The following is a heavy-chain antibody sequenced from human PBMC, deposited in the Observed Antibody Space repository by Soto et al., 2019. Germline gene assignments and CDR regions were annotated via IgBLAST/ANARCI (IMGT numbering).Heavy chain of an antibody. Sequence: PGGSLRLSCAASGFTFSSYAMHWVRQAPGEGLEWVAVISYDGSNKYYADSVKGRFTISRDNAKNSLYLQMNSLRAEDTAVYYCARDIVVVAAAPHYYYGMDVWGQGTTVTVSS. D-gene: IGHD2-2*01. CDR1: GFTFSSYA. CDR2: ISYDGSNK. V-gene: IGHV3-30-3*01. J-gene: IGHJ6*02. CDR3: ARDIVVVAAAPHYYYGMDV.